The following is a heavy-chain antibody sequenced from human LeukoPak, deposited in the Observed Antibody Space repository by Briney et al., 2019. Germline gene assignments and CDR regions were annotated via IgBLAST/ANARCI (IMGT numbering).Heavy chain of an antibody. CDR2: INPKSGGT. J-gene: IGHJ4*02. CDR1: GYTFTDYY. D-gene: IGHD1-26*01. V-gene: IGHV1-2*02. Sequence: ASVRVSCKASGYTFTDYYIHWVRQAPGQGLEWMAWINPKSGGTNYAQKFQGRVTMTRDTSINTVYMELSRLRSDGTAVYYCARGRDSGSHTYYFDYWGQGTLVTISS. CDR3: ARGRDSGSHTYYFDY.